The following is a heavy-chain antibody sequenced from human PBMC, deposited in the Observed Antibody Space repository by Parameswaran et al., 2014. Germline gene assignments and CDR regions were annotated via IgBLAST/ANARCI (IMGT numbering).Heavy chain of an antibody. V-gene: IGHV4-38-2*02. J-gene: IGHJ5*02. CDR2: IYHSGST. CDR3: ARAGAGAQPNIFDP. D-gene: IGHD6-19*01. Sequence: SETLSLTCTVSGYSISSGYYWGWIRQPPGKGLEWIGSIYHSGSTYYNPSLKSRVTISVDTSKNQFSLKLSSVTAADTAVYYCARAGAGAQPNIFDPWGQGTLVTVSS. CDR1: GYSISSGYY.